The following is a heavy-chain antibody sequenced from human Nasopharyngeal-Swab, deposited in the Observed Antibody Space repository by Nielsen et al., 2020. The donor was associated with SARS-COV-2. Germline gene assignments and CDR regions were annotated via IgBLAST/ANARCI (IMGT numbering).Heavy chain of an antibody. D-gene: IGHD1-14*01. CDR2: INQDGSQK. V-gene: IGHV3-7*01. Sequence: GESLKISCAASGFTFTSYAMNWVRHAPGKGLEWVANINQDGSQKYYVDSVKGRFTISRDNAENSLYLQMDSLRADDTAVYYCARDPEYSALDIWGQGTMVTVSS. CDR1: GFTFTSYA. CDR3: ARDPEYSALDI. J-gene: IGHJ3*02.